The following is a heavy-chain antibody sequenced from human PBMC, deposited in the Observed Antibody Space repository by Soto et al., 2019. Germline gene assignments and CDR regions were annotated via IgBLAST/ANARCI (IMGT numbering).Heavy chain of an antibody. CDR3: ARVRITMIRGVPGAHWFDP. CDR1: GFTFSDYY. CDR2: ISSSSYT. V-gene: IGHV3-11*05. Sequence: GGSLRLSCAASGFTFSDYYMSWIRQAPGKGLEWVSYISSSSYTNYADSVKGRFTISRDNAKNALYLQMSSLRAEDMAVYYCARVRITMIRGVPGAHWFDPWGQGTLVTVSS. D-gene: IGHD3-10*01. J-gene: IGHJ5*02.